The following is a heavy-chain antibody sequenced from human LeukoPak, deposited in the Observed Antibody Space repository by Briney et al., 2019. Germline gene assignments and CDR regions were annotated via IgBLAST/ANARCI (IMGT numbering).Heavy chain of an antibody. CDR3: ARAPAAAGFYYYYGMDV. V-gene: IGHV3-11*01. J-gene: IGHJ6*02. D-gene: IGHD6-13*01. CDR1: GFTFSDYY. CDR2: ISSSGSTI. Sequence: GESLSLSCAASGFTFSDYYMSWIRQAPGKGLEWVSYISSSGSTIYYADSVKGRFTISRDNAKNSLYLQMNSLRAEDTAVYYCARAPAAAGFYYYYGMDVWGQGTTVTVSS.